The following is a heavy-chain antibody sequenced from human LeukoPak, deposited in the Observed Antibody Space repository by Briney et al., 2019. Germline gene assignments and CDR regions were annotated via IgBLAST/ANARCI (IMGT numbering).Heavy chain of an antibody. CDR2: IYIGGLT. CDR1: GFTVTNNF. J-gene: IGHJ3*02. Sequence: GGSLRLSCAASGFTVTNNFMTWVRQAPGKGLEWVSIIYIGGLTYYADSVKGRFTLSRDNSKNTVYLQINNLRGGDTAVYYCARGLSLNTSGWYGAFDIWGQGTVVTVSS. D-gene: IGHD6-13*01. V-gene: IGHV3-66*01. CDR3: ARGLSLNTSGWYGAFDI.